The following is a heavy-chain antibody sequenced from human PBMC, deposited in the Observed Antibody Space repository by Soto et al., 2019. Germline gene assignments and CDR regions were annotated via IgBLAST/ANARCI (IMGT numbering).Heavy chain of an antibody. CDR1: RVTGVDFTRAW. J-gene: IGHJ6*02. D-gene: IGHD7-27*01. CDR2: IKSKTSGETT. CDR3: AKDFLQDWGQDYYYGMDV. V-gene: IGHV3-15*01. Sequence: PGASLRLSCASARVTGVDFTRAWLASGRQSPWKGLEWVGLIKSKTSGETTHYAAPVEGRFTISRDNSKNTLYLEMNGLRAEDTAVYYCAKDFLQDWGQDYYYGMDVWGQGT.